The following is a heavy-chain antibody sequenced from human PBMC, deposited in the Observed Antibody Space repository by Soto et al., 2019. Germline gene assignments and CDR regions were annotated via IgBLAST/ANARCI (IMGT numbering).Heavy chain of an antibody. CDR1: GYTFTGYY. CDR3: ARDRGSSSSGKYWFDP. D-gene: IGHD6-6*01. J-gene: IGHJ5*02. V-gene: IGHV1-2*04. Sequence: QVPLVQSGAEVKKPGASVKVSCKASGYTFTGYYMHWVRQAPGQGLEWMGWINPNSGGTNYAQKFQGWVTMTRDTSISTAYMELSRLRSDDTAVYYCARDRGSSSSGKYWFDPWGQGTLVTVSS. CDR2: INPNSGGT.